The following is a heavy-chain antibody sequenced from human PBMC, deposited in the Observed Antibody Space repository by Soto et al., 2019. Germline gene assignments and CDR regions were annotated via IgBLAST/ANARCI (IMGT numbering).Heavy chain of an antibody. CDR2: ISYDGSNK. J-gene: IGHJ4*02. V-gene: IGHV3-30*18. CDR3: AKDKYSSGWYPPLGY. Sequence: PGGSLRLSCAASGFTFSSYGMHWVRQAPGKGLEWVAVISYDGSNKYYADSVKGRFTISRDNSKNTLYLQMNSLRAEDTAVYYCAKDKYSSGWYPPLGYWGQGTLVTVSS. D-gene: IGHD6-19*01. CDR1: GFTFSSYG.